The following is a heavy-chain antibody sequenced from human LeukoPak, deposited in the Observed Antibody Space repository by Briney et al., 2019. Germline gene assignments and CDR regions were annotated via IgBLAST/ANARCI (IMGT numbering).Heavy chain of an antibody. CDR2: IYYSGST. J-gene: IGHJ4*02. CDR1: GDSISSSY. V-gene: IGHV4-59*01. Sequence: KPSETLSLTCTVSGDSISSSYWSWIRQPPGKGLEWIGYIYYSGSTNYNPSLKSRVTISLDTSKNQLSLKLSSVTAADTAVYYCARVTGGGYCSGGSCFLIATYFDYWGQGTLVTVSS. D-gene: IGHD2-15*01. CDR3: ARVTGGGYCSGGSCFLIATYFDY.